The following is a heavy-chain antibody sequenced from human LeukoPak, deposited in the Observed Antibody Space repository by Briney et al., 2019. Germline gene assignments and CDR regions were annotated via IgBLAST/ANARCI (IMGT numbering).Heavy chain of an antibody. J-gene: IGHJ1*01. D-gene: IGHD6-19*01. CDR1: GASMNTHY. CDR3: ATGTYNSAWSFHH. CDR2: MLDTVTT. V-gene: IGHV4-59*11. Sequence: PSETLSLTCAVSGASMNTHYWSWIRQPPGKGLEWIGYMLDTVTTKDNPSLKSRFTLSADTSKNQFSLRLTSVTAADTAVYFCATGTYNSAWSFHHWGQGTLVTVSS.